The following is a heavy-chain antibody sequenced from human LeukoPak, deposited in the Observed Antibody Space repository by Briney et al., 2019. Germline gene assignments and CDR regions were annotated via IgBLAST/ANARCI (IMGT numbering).Heavy chain of an antibody. J-gene: IGHJ4*02. D-gene: IGHD3-10*01. CDR1: GGSISSYY. CDR3: AREYGPGDFDY. Sequence: SETLSLTCTVSGGSISSYYWSWIRQPPGKGLEWIGYIYYSGSTNYNPSLKSRVTISVDTSKNQFSLKLSSVTAADTAVYYCAREYGPGDFDYWGQGTLVTVSS. V-gene: IGHV4-59*01. CDR2: IYYSGST.